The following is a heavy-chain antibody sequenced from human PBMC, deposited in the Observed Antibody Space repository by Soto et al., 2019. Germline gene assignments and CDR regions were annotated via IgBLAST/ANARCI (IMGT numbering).Heavy chain of an antibody. CDR2: ISGSGGST. J-gene: IGHJ2*01. CDR1: GFTFSSYA. V-gene: IGHV3-23*01. CDR3: AKRTTGWYFDL. Sequence: EVQLLESGGGLVQPGGSLRLSCAASGFTFSSYAMNWVRQAPEKGLEWVSVISGSGGSTYYADSVKGRFTISRDNSKNTLYLQMNSLRAEDTAVYYCAKRTTGWYFDLWGRGTLVTVSS.